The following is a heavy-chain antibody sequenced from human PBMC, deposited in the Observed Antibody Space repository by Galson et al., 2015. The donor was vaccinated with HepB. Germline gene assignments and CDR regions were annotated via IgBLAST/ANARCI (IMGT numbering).Heavy chain of an antibody. CDR2: ISYDGSNK. J-gene: IGHJ4*02. D-gene: IGHD3-10*01. CDR1: GFTFSSYA. CDR3: ARAPGISFGELLQPLTF. Sequence: SLRLSCAASGFTFSSYAMHWVRQAPGKGLEWVAVISYDGSNKYYADSVKGRFTISRDNSKNTLHLQMNSLRAEDTAVYYCARAPGISFGELLQPLTFWGLGTLVTVSS. V-gene: IGHV3-30*04.